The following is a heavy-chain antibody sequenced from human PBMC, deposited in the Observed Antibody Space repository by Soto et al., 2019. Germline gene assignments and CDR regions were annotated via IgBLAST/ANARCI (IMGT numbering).Heavy chain of an antibody. CDR2: IIPIFGTT. J-gene: IGHJ6*02. D-gene: IGHD2-2*01. CDR3: ARVIVVVPAAIVDYYYYGMDV. CDR1: GGTFSSYA. V-gene: IGHV1-69*06. Sequence: SVKVSCKASGGTFSSYAISWVRQAPGQGLEWMGGIIPIFGTTNYAQKFQGRVTITADKSTSTAYMELSSLRSEDTAVYYCARVIVVVPAAIVDYYYYGMDVWG.